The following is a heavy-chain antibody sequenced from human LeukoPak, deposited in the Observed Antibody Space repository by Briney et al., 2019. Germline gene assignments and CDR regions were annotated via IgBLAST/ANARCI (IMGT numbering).Heavy chain of an antibody. CDR2: INHSGRT. CDR3: ARDVVVVPAAIHYGMDV. V-gene: IGHV4-34*01. J-gene: IGHJ6*02. D-gene: IGHD2-2*01. CDR1: GGSFSDYF. Sequence: SETLSLTCAVYGGSFSDYFWGWIRQPPGKGLEWIGEINHSGRTYYNPSLKSRVTISVDTSKNQFSLNLSSVTAADTAVCYCARDVVVVPAAIHYGMDVWGQGTTVTVSS.